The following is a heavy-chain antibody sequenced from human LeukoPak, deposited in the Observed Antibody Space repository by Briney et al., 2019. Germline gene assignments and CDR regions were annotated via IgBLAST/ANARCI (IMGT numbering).Heavy chain of an antibody. J-gene: IGHJ6*03. D-gene: IGHD3-10*01. CDR1: GYTFTSYD. Sequence: ASVKVSCKASGYTFTSYDINWVRQATGQGLEWMGWMNPNSGNTGYAQKFQGRVTMTRNTSISTAYMELSSLRSEDTAVYYCARGPRITLIRGGQWYFYMDVWGKGTTVTISS. CDR3: ARGPRITLIRGGQWYFYMDV. V-gene: IGHV1-8*01. CDR2: MNPNSGNT.